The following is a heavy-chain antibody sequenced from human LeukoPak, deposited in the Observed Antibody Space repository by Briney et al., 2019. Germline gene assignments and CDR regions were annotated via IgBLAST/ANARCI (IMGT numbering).Heavy chain of an antibody. CDR2: ISGSGGST. CDR1: GFTFSSYA. Sequence: GGSLRLSCAASGFTFSSYAMSWVRQAPGKGLEWVSAISGSGGSTYYADSVKGWFTISRDNSKNTLYLQMNSLRAEDTAVYYCAKVGGYCSSTSCSDYWGQGTLVTVSS. CDR3: AKVGGYCSSTSCSDY. J-gene: IGHJ4*02. D-gene: IGHD2-2*01. V-gene: IGHV3-23*01.